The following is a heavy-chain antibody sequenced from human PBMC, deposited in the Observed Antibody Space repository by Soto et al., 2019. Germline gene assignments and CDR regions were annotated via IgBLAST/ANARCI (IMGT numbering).Heavy chain of an antibody. J-gene: IGHJ3*01. CDR1: GDSISSYY. CDR2: IFYTGST. V-gene: IGHV4-59*01. Sequence: QVQLQESGPGLVKPSETLSLTCTFSGDSISSYYWTWIRQAPEKGLEWIGYIFYTGSTYYNPSLKSRITMSVDTSKNQFSLKLSSVTAADTALYYCARYVDTTSQNDAFDVWGPGTMVTVSS. D-gene: IGHD5-18*01. CDR3: ARYVDTTSQNDAFDV.